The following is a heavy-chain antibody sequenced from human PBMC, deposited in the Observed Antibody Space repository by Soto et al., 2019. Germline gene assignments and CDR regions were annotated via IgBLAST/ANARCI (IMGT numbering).Heavy chain of an antibody. Sequence: SETLSLTCIVSGASISSYYWTWIRQPPGGGLEWIGYMHHTQGTNDNPSLRGRVHMSIDTSMNQFSLRLTSVTAADTAVYYCARVTFVGYFDRLDPWGHGTLVTVYS. V-gene: IGHV4-59*01. J-gene: IGHJ5*02. CDR1: GASISSYY. CDR2: MHHTQGT. D-gene: IGHD3-9*01. CDR3: ARVTFVGYFDRLDP.